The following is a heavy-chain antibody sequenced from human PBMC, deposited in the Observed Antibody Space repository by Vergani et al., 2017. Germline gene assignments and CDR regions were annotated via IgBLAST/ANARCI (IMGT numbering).Heavy chain of an antibody. CDR3: ARGDAMDV. Sequence: QVQLQESDPGLLNTSQTLSLTCTISGWSFSDDTHYWSWNWVRQPAGKGLEWIGRIFKSGDFNYNHSLESRLTMSVDTSKNQFSLKLESLTAADTAVYYCARGDAMDVWGPGTTVIVSS. V-gene: IGHV4-61*02. CDR1: GWSFSDDTHY. CDR2: IFKSGDF. J-gene: IGHJ6*02.